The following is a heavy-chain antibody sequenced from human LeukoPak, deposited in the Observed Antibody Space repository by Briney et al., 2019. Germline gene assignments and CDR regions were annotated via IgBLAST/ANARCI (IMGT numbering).Heavy chain of an antibody. Sequence: SETLSLTCTVSGGSISGQYWSWIRQPPGKGLEWIGYIYYSGSTNYNPSLKGRVTMSVDTSKNQFSLKLRSVTAADTAVYFCVRWEYSSSPNWFDPWGQGTLVTVSS. CDR3: VRWEYSSSPNWFDP. D-gene: IGHD6-6*01. V-gene: IGHV4-59*11. CDR1: GGSISGQY. J-gene: IGHJ5*02. CDR2: IYYSGST.